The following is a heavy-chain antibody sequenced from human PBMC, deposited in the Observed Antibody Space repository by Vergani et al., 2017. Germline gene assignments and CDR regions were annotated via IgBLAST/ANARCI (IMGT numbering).Heavy chain of an antibody. CDR3: AREETYYYDSSGYYYSIYFDY. J-gene: IGHJ4*02. CDR1: GGSISSSNW. CDR2: IYHSGST. Sequence: QVQLQESGPGLVKPSGTLSLTCAVSGGSISSSNWWSWVRQPPGKGLEWIGEIYHSGSTNYNPSLKSRVTISVDKSKNQFSLKLSPVTAADTAVYYCAREETYYYDSSGYYYSIYFDYWGQGTLVTVSS. V-gene: IGHV4-4*02. D-gene: IGHD3-22*01.